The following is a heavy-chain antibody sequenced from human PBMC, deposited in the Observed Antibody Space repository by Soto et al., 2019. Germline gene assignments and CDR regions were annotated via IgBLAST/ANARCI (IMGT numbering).Heavy chain of an antibody. CDR2: IYPGDSDT. CDR1: GYSFTSNW. Sequence: GESLKISCKSSGYSFTSNWIGWVRQMPGKGLEWMGIIYPGDSDTRYSPSFQGQVTISADKSISTAYLQWSSLKASDTAMYYCARPYCSGGSCYYWFDPWGQGTLVTVSS. V-gene: IGHV5-51*01. CDR3: ARPYCSGGSCYYWFDP. D-gene: IGHD2-15*01. J-gene: IGHJ5*02.